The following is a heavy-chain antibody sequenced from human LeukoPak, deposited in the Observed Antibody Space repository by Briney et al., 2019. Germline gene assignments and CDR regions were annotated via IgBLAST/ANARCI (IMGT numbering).Heavy chain of an antibody. J-gene: IGHJ5*02. CDR3: ARAEAPYSGANWFDP. CDR2: IGTAGET. V-gene: IGHV3-13*01. CDR1: GFTFNTYD. D-gene: IGHD1-26*01. Sequence: HPGGSLRLSCAASGFTFNTYDMHWVRQVPGKGLEWVSGIGTAGETYYPGSVKGRFTISRENARNSLYLQINSLRAGDTAVYYCARAEAPYSGANWFDPWGQGTLVTVSS.